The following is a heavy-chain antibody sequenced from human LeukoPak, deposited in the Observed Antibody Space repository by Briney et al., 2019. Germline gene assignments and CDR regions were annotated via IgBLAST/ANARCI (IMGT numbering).Heavy chain of an antibody. J-gene: IGHJ5*02. CDR2: INTYNGNT. V-gene: IGHV1-18*01. CDR3: ARDCGSGTCYFFP. CDR1: GYTFTSFG. Sequence: ASVKVSCKASGYTFTSFGISWVRQVPGQGLEWMGWINTYNGNTNYTPKLQGRVTMTTDTSTNTAYMELRSLTSDHTAVYFCARDCGSGTCYFFPWGQGALVIVSS. D-gene: IGHD2-15*01.